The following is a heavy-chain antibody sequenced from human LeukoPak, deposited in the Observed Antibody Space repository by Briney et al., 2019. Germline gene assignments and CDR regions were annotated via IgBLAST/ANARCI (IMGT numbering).Heavy chain of an antibody. CDR1: GGSISTISSSTYY. V-gene: IGHV4-39*01. CDR3: ARQLPTAAADTRGYFDY. D-gene: IGHD6-25*01. CDR2: LFYGENS. J-gene: IGHJ4*02. Sequence: PSETLSLTCTVSGGSISTISSSTYYWGWIRQAPGKGLEWIGSLFYGENSHYNPSLKSRATLSVDTSNNQFSLKLTSVTAADAAVYFCARQLPTAAADTRGYFDYWGQGTVVTVPS.